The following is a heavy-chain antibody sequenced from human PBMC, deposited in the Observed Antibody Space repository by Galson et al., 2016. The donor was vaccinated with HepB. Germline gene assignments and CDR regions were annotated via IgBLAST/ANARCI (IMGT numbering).Heavy chain of an antibody. CDR3: ARALNNDAFDI. CDR1: GSTFSGYD. Sequence: SLRLSCAASGSTFSGYDMNWVRQAPGKGLEWVAVIWYDGSKKYYADSVKGRFTISRDNSKNTLYLQLNSLRAEDTAVYQCARALNNDAFDIWGQGTMVTVAS. J-gene: IGHJ3*02. CDR2: IWYDGSKK. D-gene: IGHD1-14*01. V-gene: IGHV3-33*08.